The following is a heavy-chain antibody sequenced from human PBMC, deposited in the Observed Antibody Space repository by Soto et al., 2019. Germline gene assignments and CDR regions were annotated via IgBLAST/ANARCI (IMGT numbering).Heavy chain of an antibody. Sequence: PGGSLRLSCAASGFTFSSYGMHWVRQAPGKGLEWVAVISYDGSNKYYADSVKGRFTISRDNSKNTLYLQMNSLRAEDTAVYYCAKDLNDFWSGYPEQNPFSYYYYDMDALGQGTTVTVSS. CDR3: AKDLNDFWSGYPEQNPFSYYYYDMDA. D-gene: IGHD3-3*01. V-gene: IGHV3-30*18. CDR2: ISYDGSNK. J-gene: IGHJ6*02. CDR1: GFTFSSYG.